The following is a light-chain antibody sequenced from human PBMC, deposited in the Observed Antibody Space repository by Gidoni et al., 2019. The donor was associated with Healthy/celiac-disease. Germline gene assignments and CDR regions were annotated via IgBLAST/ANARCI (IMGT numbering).Light chain of an antibody. CDR1: QSISSY. J-gene: IGKJ2*01. Sequence: DIQMTQSPSSLSASVGDRVTITCRASQSISSYLNWYQQKPGKAPKLLIYAASSLQSRVPSRCSGSGAGTEFTITISSMQHEDFATNYCQQSYSTTPMYTFGQGTKLEIK. V-gene: IGKV1-39*01. CDR3: QQSYSTTPMYT. CDR2: AAS.